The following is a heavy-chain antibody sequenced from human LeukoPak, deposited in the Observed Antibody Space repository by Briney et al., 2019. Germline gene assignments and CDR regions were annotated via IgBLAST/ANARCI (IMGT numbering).Heavy chain of an antibody. CDR2: IYTSGST. D-gene: IGHD3-10*01. CDR3: ALGRRTMVRGVFYYYYMDV. J-gene: IGHJ6*03. CDR1: GGSISSGSYY. Sequence: PSETLSLTCNVSGGSISSGSYYWSWIRQPAGKGLEWIGRIYTSGSTNYNPSLKSRVTISVDTSKNQFSLKLSSVTAADTAVYYCALGRRTMVRGVFYYYYMDVWGKGTTVTISS. V-gene: IGHV4-61*02.